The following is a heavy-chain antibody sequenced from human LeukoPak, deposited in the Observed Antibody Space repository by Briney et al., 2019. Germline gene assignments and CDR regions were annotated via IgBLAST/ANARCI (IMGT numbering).Heavy chain of an antibody. V-gene: IGHV3-21*01. Sequence: GGSLRLSCAASGFTFSSYSMNWVRQAPGKGLEWVSSISSSSSYIYYADSAKGRFTISRDNAKNSLYLQMNSLRAEDTAVYYCASEGSYYSFDYYYYMDVWGKGTTVTVSS. J-gene: IGHJ6*03. CDR3: ASEGSYYSFDYYYYMDV. D-gene: IGHD1-26*01. CDR2: ISSSSSYI. CDR1: GFTFSSYS.